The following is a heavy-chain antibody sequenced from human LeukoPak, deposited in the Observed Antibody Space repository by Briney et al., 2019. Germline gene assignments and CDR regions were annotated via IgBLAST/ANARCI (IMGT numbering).Heavy chain of an antibody. Sequence: GASVKVSCKASGYTFTAYYMHWVRQAPGQGLEWMGWINPNSGGTNYAQKFQGRVTMTRDTSISTAYMELSSLRSEDTAVYYCATASGIGYCSSTSCYPAFDIWGQGTMVTVSS. CDR3: ATASGIGYCSSTSCYPAFDI. V-gene: IGHV1-2*02. CDR2: INPNSGGT. D-gene: IGHD2-2*01. CDR1: GYTFTAYY. J-gene: IGHJ3*02.